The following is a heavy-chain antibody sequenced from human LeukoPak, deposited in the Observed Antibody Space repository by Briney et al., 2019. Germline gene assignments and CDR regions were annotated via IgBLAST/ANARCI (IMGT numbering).Heavy chain of an antibody. CDR2: ISTSGVST. V-gene: IGHV3-23*01. D-gene: IGHD6-13*01. CDR3: AKNRAVYGITAAGRTPDY. Sequence: GGSLRLSCAASRFTFSSHAMSWVRQAPGKGLEWVSVISTSGVSTYYADSVKGRFTISRDNSKNTLYLQMNSLRAEDTAVYYCAKNRAVYGITAAGRTPDYWGQGTLVTVSS. J-gene: IGHJ4*02. CDR1: RFTFSSHA.